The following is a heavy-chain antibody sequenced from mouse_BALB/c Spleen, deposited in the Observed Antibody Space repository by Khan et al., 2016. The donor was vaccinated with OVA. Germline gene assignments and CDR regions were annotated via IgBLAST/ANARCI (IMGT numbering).Heavy chain of an antibody. D-gene: IGHD1-1*01. CDR1: GFTFSTYG. V-gene: IGHV5-6*01. J-gene: IGHJ3*01. CDR2: ISSGGSYT. Sequence: EVQGVESGGDLVKPEGSLKLSCAASGFTFSTYGMSWVRQTPDKRLEWVATISSGGSYTYYPDSVQGQFTISRDNTKNTLYLQMSSLKSEDTAMFYCARLAYYYDSEGFAYWGQGTLVTVSA. CDR3: ARLAYYYDSEGFAY.